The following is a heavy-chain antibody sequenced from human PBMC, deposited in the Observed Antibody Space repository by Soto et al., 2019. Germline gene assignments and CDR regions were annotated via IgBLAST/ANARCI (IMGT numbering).Heavy chain of an antibody. V-gene: IGHV4-59*08. CDR3: ARYSGSYYGPYFDY. Sequence: SXTLSLTCTVSGGSISSYYCSWIQQPPGKGLEWIGYIYYSGSTNYNPSLKSRVTISVDTSKNQFSLKLSSVTDADTAVYYCARYSGSYYGPYFDYWGQGTLVTVSS. CDR2: IYYSGST. J-gene: IGHJ4*02. CDR1: GGSISSYY. D-gene: IGHD1-26*01.